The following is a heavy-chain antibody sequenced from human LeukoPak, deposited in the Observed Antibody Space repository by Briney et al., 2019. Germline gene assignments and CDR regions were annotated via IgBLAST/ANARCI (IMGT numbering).Heavy chain of an antibody. D-gene: IGHD2-2*01. Sequence: GGSLRLSCAASGFMFYRYNMNWVRQAPGKGLEWVSSISGNSNHIFDADSVKGRFAISRDNAKNALYLQMNSLRVADTAVYYCARDGGPVAIFDAFDIWGQGTVVTVSS. V-gene: IGHV3-21*01. J-gene: IGHJ3*02. CDR3: ARDGGPVAIFDAFDI. CDR2: ISGNSNHI. CDR1: GFMFYRYN.